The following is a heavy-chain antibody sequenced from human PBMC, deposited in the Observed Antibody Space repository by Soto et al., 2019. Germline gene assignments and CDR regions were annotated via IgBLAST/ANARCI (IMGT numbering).Heavy chain of an antibody. J-gene: IGHJ4*02. D-gene: IGHD3-16*01. CDR2: IRSRANHYAT. CDR1: GCTLSVSS. CDR3: AIEGVGFGH. Sequence: EVHLVESGGGLVRPGGSVRLSCAASGCTLSVSSMHWVRQASGKGLEWLGRIRSRANHYATTYSESLKGRVIISRDDSQDTMFLEMSSLRTEDTAMYYCAIEGVGFGHWGQGTLVTVSS. V-gene: IGHV3-73*01.